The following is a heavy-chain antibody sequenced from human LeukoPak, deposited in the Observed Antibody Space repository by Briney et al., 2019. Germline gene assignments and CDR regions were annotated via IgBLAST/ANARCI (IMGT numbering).Heavy chain of an antibody. Sequence: GGSLRLSCAASGFTFSSYAMIWVRQAPGKGLEWVSVISGSGGSTYYADSVKGRFAISRDNSKNTLYLQMNSLRAEDTAVYYCARRRGTSEDYWGQGTLVTVSS. V-gene: IGHV3-23*01. CDR3: ARRRGTSEDY. D-gene: IGHD3-3*01. CDR1: GFTFSSYA. CDR2: ISGSGGST. J-gene: IGHJ4*02.